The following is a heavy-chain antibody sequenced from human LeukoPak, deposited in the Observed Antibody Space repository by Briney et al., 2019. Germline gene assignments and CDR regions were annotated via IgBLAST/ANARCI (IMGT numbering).Heavy chain of an antibody. D-gene: IGHD5-18*01. V-gene: IGHV3-7*01. CDR3: ARDVGYRSWFDP. CDR1: GFIFTSNR. J-gene: IGHJ5*02. Sequence: KPGGSLRLSCAASGFIFTSNRMNWVRQAPGKGLEWVANIKHDGSEQIYVDSVKGRFTISRDNAKNSLYLQMNSLRAEDTAVYHCARDVGYRSWFDPWGQGTLVIVSS. CDR2: IKHDGSEQ.